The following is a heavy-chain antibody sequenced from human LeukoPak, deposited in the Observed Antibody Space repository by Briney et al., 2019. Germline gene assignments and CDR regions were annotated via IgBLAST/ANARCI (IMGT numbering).Heavy chain of an antibody. V-gene: IGHV3-21*01. CDR2: ISSSSSYI. CDR3: ARDLPRAGAYYFDY. CDR1: GFTFSSYS. Sequence: GGSLRLSCAASGFTFSSYSMNWVRQAPGKGLEWVSSISSSSSYIYYADSVKGRFTISRDNAKNSLYLQMNSLRAEDTAVYYCARDLPRAGAYYFDYWGQGTLVTVSS. J-gene: IGHJ4*02.